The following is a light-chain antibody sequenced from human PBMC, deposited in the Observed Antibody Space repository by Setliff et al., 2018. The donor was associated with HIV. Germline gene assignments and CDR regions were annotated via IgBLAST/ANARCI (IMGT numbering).Light chain of an antibody. CDR2: EVS. Sequence: QSALAQPASVSGSPGQSITISCTGTSGDVGSYNLVSWFQQRPGKAPKLIIYEVSQWPSGVSNRFSGSKSGNTASLTISGLQAEDEADYYCCSYAGSGTYVFGSGTKVTVL. CDR1: SGDVGSYNL. CDR3: CSYAGSGTYV. J-gene: IGLJ1*01. V-gene: IGLV2-23*02.